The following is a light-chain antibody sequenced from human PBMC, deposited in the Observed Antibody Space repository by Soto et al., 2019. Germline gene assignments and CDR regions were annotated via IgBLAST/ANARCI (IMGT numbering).Light chain of an antibody. Sequence: QSALTQPASVSGSPGQSIIISGTGTSNDVGSYKLLSWYQQHPGKAPKLIIHEDNRRPSGVSSRSSGSKSGNTASLTISGLQNEDEADYFCCTYAGSTTFVFGSGTKVTVL. CDR2: EDN. CDR1: SNDVGSYKL. V-gene: IGLV2-23*01. CDR3: CTYAGSTTFV. J-gene: IGLJ1*01.